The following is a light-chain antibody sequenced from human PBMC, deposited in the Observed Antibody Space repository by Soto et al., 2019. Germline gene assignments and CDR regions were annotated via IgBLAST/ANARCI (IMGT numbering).Light chain of an antibody. CDR1: QSVSNNY. CDR3: QQYHTWPIT. J-gene: IGKJ4*01. V-gene: IGKV3-20*01. Sequence: EIVLTQSPGTLSLSPGERATLSCRASQSVSNNYLAWYQQKPGQAPRLLIYGASNRATGIPDRFSGSGSGTDFTLTISRLEPEDFAIYYCQQYHTWPITFGGGTKVEIK. CDR2: GAS.